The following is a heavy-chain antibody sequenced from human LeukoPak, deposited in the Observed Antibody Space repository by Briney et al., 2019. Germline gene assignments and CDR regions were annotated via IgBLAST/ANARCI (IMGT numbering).Heavy chain of an antibody. CDR2: INPNSGGT. D-gene: IGHD2-2*01. J-gene: IGHJ3*02. Sequence: GASVKVSCKASGYTFTGYYMHWVRQAPGQGLEWMGWINPNSGGTNYAQKFQGRVTMTRDTSIGTAYMELSRLRSDDTAVYYCARDSSTSGNAFDIWGQGTMVTVSS. CDR1: GYTFTGYY. CDR3: ARDSSTSGNAFDI. V-gene: IGHV1-2*02.